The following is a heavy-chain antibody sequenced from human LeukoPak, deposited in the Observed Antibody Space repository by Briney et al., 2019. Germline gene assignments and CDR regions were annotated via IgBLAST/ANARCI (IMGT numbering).Heavy chain of an antibody. CDR2: IYYSGST. V-gene: IGHV4-39*07. D-gene: IGHD2-15*01. Sequence: SETLSLTCTVSGGSISSSSYYWGWIRQPPGKGLEWIGSIYYSGSTYYNPSLKSRVTISVDTSKNQLSLKLSSVTAADAAVYYCARDCSGGTCYLGVVDYWGQGILVTVSS. CDR3: ARDCSGGTCYLGVVDY. J-gene: IGHJ4*02. CDR1: GGSISSSSYY.